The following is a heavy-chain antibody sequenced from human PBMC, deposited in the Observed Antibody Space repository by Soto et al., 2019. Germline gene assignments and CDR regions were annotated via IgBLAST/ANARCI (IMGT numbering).Heavy chain of an antibody. D-gene: IGHD3-10*01. CDR2: IWYDGSNK. Sequence: QVQLVESGGGVVQPGRSLRLSCAASGFTFSSYGMHWVRQPPGKGLEWVAVIWYDGSNKYYADSVKGRFTISRDNSKNTLYLQMNSLRAEDTAVYYCARDGADFGELLYFDYWGQGTLVTVSS. J-gene: IGHJ4*02. CDR3: ARDGADFGELLYFDY. V-gene: IGHV3-33*01. CDR1: GFTFSSYG.